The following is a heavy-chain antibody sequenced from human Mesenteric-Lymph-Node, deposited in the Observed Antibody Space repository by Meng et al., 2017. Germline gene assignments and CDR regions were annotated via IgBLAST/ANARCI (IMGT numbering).Heavy chain of an antibody. D-gene: IGHD3-22*01. CDR2: ISSSGGTI. CDR1: GFTFSDYY. J-gene: IGHJ4*02. CDR3: ARAGYDSSGYYFYPFDY. V-gene: IGHV3-11*01. Sequence: GGSLRLSCAASGFTFSDYYMTWIRQAPGKGLEWVSSISSSGGTIYYTDSVKGRFTISRDNAKNSLYLQMNSLRAEDTAVYYCARAGYDSSGYYFYPFDYWGQGTLVTVSS.